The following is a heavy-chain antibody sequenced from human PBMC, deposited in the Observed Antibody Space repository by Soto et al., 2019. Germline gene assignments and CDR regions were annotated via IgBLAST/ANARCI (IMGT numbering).Heavy chain of an antibody. CDR2: INPSGDNT. CDR3: AKAVSHSYFDY. Sequence: PGGSLRLSCAASGFTFSSYWMSWVRQAPGKGLEWVSAINPSGDNTYFAASVKGRFTISRDNSKNTLYLQMNSLRAEDTAIYYCAKAVSHSYFDYWGQGTLVTVSS. V-gene: IGHV3-23*01. CDR1: GFTFSSYW. J-gene: IGHJ4*02.